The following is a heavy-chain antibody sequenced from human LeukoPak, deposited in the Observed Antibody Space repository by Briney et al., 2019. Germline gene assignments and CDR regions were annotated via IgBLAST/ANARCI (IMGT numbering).Heavy chain of an antibody. CDR1: GGSISSSNYY. D-gene: IGHD2-2*01. J-gene: IGHJ3*02. V-gene: IGHV4-39*02. Sequence: SETLSLTCTVSGGSISSSNYYWGWIRQPPGRGLEWIGTIYYTGTTFYNPSLKSRVTISVDTSKNHFSLRLTSVTAADTAVYYCAVYCSSASCYGNDAFDIWGQGTMVTVSS. CDR2: IYYTGTT. CDR3: AVYCSSASCYGNDAFDI.